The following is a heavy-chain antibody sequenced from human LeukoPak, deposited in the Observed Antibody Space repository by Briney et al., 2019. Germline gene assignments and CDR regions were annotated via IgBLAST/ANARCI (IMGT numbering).Heavy chain of an antibody. CDR3: ARDGSYCSGYTAYYYYYMDV. CDR1: GYTFTSYG. Sequence: ASVKVSCKSSGYTFTSYGISWVRQAPGQGLEWMGWISAYNGNTNYAQKLQGRVTMTTDTSTSTAYMELRSLRSDDTAVYYCARDGSYCSGYTAYYYYYMDVWGKGTTVTVSS. J-gene: IGHJ6*03. D-gene: IGHD6-19*01. CDR2: ISAYNGNT. V-gene: IGHV1-18*01.